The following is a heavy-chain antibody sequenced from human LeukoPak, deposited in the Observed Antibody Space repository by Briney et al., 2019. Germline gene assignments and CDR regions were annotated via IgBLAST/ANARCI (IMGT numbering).Heavy chain of an antibody. CDR2: ISYDGSNK. D-gene: IGHD5-18*01. CDR3: ARERYSYGSRIIDY. Sequence: PGGSLRLSCAASGFTFSSYAMHWVRQAPGKGLEWVAVISYDGSNKYYADSVKGRFTISRDNSKNTLYLQMNSLRAEDPAVYYCARERYSYGSRIIDYWGQGALVTVSS. J-gene: IGHJ4*02. V-gene: IGHV3-30*04. CDR1: GFTFSSYA.